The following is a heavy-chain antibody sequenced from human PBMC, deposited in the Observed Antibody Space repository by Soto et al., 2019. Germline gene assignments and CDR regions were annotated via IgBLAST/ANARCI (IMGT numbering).Heavy chain of an antibody. J-gene: IGHJ4*02. Sequence: QVQLVQSGAEVKKPGASVKVSCKASGYTFTSYGISWVRQAPGQGLEWMGWISAYNGNTNYAQKLQGRVTMTTDTSTSTAYRELRSLRSDDTAVYYCARSPRGHYDYVWGSYYYFDYWGQGTLVTVSS. D-gene: IGHD3-16*01. V-gene: IGHV1-18*01. CDR2: ISAYNGNT. CDR1: GYTFTSYG. CDR3: ARSPRGHYDYVWGSYYYFDY.